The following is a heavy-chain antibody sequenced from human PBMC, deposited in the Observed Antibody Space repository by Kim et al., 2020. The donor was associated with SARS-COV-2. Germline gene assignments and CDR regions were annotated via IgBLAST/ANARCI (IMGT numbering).Heavy chain of an antibody. V-gene: IGHV3-48*02. J-gene: IGHJ4*02. D-gene: IGHD3-10*01. CDR1: GFTFSTYS. CDR2: ISSSSGFT. Sequence: GGSLRLSCAASGFTFSTYSMNWVRQAPGKGLEWISYISSSSGFTYYANSVSGRFTISRDNAKSTLDLQMNSLRDEDSAVYYCARGRSGDRRFYFDYWGQG. CDR3: ARGRSGDRRFYFDY.